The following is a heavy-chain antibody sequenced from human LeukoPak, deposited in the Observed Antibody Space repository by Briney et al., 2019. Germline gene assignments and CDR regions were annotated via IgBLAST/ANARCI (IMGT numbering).Heavy chain of an antibody. CDR1: GFTFSSYG. J-gene: IGHJ4*02. Sequence: GGSLRLSCAASGFTFSSYGMHWVRQAPGKGLEWVAFIRYDGSNKYYADSVKGRFTISRDNSKNTLYLQMNSLRAEDTAVYYCAKVDYSGYDFGFDYWGQGTLVTVSS. D-gene: IGHD5-12*01. CDR2: IRYDGSNK. V-gene: IGHV3-30*02. CDR3: AKVDYSGYDFGFDY.